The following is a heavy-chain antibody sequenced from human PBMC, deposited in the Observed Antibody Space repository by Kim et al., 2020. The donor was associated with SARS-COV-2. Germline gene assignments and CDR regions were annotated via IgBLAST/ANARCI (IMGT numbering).Heavy chain of an antibody. V-gene: IGHV4-39*01. J-gene: IGHJ5*01. CDR3: ERRRGSESYEVSCFDP. CDR1: GVSISSISYY. D-gene: IGHD3-10*01. CDR2: IFSSRST. Sequence: SETLSLTCTVSGVSISSISYYWGWLRQPPGQGLEWIGRIFSSRSTYYNSPLKSRVTISVNTANNQFSLKLSFVIAADTAVYYCERRRGSESYEVSCFDPWGQGALVAVSS.